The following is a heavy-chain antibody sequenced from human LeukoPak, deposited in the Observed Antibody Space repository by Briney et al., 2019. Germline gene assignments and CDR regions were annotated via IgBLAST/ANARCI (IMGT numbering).Heavy chain of an antibody. J-gene: IGHJ4*02. D-gene: IGHD3-16*01. CDR1: GGSFSGYY. Sequence: SETLSLTCAVYGGSFSGYYWSWIRQPPGKGLEWIGEINHSGSTNYNPSLKSRVTISVDTSKNQFSLKLSSVTAADTAVYYCATAAGKGGVYDYWGQGTLVTVSS. V-gene: IGHV4-34*01. CDR3: ATAAGKGGVYDY. CDR2: INHSGST.